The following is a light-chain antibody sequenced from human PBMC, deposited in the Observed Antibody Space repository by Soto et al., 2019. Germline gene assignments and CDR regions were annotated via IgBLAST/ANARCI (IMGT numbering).Light chain of an antibody. CDR2: DVS. V-gene: IGLV2-11*01. CDR1: SSDVGGYNY. CDR3: CSYAGSPTYV. Sequence: QSALTQPRSVSGSPGQSGTISCTGTSSDVGGYNYVSWYQQHPGKAPKVMIYDVSEPPSGVPDRFSGSKSGNTASLTISGLQAEDEADYYCCSYAGSPTYVFGTGTKLTVL. J-gene: IGLJ1*01.